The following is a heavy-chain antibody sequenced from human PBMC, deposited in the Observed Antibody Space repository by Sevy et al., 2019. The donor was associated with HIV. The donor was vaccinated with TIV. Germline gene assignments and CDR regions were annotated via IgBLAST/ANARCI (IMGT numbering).Heavy chain of an antibody. V-gene: IGHV3-33*01. Sequence: GGSLRFSCAASGFTFSTYGMHWVRQAPGKGLEWVAVIWFDGSNTYYADSVKGRFTISRDIAKNTLHLQMNSLRVEDTAVYYCARDLEFYDYGDYGPAFMPDYWGQGTLVTVSS. J-gene: IGHJ4*02. D-gene: IGHD4-17*01. CDR3: ARDLEFYDYGDYGPAFMPDY. CDR1: GFTFSTYG. CDR2: IWFDGSNT.